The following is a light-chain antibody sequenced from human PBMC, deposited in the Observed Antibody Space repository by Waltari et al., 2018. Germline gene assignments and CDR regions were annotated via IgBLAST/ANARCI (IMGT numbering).Light chain of an antibody. J-gene: IGKJ1*01. CDR1: QSVLYRSNNKEY. CDR2: WAS. V-gene: IGKV4-1*01. Sequence: DIVMTQFPDSLAVSLGERATINCQSSQSVLYRSNNKEYLAWYKQKPGQPAKLLIYWASTRESGVPDRFSGSGSGTDFTLTISSLQAEDVAVYYCQQYCTTPTFGQGTKVEIK. CDR3: QQYCTTPT.